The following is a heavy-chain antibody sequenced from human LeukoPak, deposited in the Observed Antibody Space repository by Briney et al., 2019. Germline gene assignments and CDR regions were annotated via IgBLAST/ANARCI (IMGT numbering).Heavy chain of an antibody. CDR2: ISAYNGNT. J-gene: IGHJ6*03. CDR3: ARFYDSSGYYLNNYYYYMDV. D-gene: IGHD3-22*01. V-gene: IGHV1-18*01. CDR1: GYTFTSYG. Sequence: ASVKVSCKASGYTFTSYGISWVRQAPGQGLEWMGWISAYNGNTNYAQKLQGRVTRTTDTSTSTASMELRSLRSADTAVYYCARFYDSSGYYLNNYYYYMDVWGKGTTVTVSS.